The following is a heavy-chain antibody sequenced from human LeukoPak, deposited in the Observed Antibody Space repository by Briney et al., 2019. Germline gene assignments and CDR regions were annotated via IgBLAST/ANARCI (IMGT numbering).Heavy chain of an antibody. CDR1: GYTFTSYG. CDR2: ISAYNGNT. V-gene: IGHV1-18*01. J-gene: IGHJ3*02. D-gene: IGHD3-3*01. Sequence: ASVKVSCKASGYTFTSYGISWVRQAPGQGLEWMGWISAYNGNTNYAQKLQGRVTMTTDTSTSTAYMELRSLRSDDTAVYYCTSRAELGFWSGYWKQKGAFDIWGQGTMVTVSS. CDR3: TSRAELGFWSGYWKQKGAFDI.